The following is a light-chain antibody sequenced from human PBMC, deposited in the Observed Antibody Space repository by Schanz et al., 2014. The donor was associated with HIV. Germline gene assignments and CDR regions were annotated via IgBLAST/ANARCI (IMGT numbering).Light chain of an antibody. CDR2: DAF. J-gene: IGKJ3*01. CDR3: QHYGSS. Sequence: EIVLTQSPATLSLSPGERATLSCRASQSVARYLAWYQQKPGQAPRLLIYDAFNRATGIPARFSGSGSGTDFILTISSLEPEDFAVYYCQHYGSSFGPGTKVDIK. V-gene: IGKV3-11*01. CDR1: QSVARY.